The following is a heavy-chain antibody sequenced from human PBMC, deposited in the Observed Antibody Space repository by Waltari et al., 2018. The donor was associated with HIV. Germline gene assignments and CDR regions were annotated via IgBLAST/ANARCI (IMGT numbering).Heavy chain of an antibody. Sequence: QMQLQQWGAGPLKPSETLSLTCAVQGGSFSGYYWSWIRQPPGKGLEWIGEISPSRSTKYNPALKSRVTISVDTSKNQCSLRLKSVTAADTAVFYCASRGAPTPVTTDSWGQGTLVIVSS. V-gene: IGHV4-34*01. CDR1: GGSFSGYY. J-gene: IGHJ5*01. D-gene: IGHD4-17*01. CDR2: ISPSRST. CDR3: ASRGAPTPVTTDS.